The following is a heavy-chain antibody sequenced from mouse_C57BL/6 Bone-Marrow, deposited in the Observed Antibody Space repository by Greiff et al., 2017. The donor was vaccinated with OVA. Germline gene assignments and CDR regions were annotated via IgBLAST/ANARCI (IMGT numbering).Heavy chain of an antibody. Sequence: QVQLKQPGTELVKPGASVKLSCKASGYTFTSYWMHWVKQRPGQGLEWIGNINPSNGGTNYNEKFKSKATLTVDKSSITAYMQLSSLTSEDSAVYYCAREGSYGYFDVWGTGTTVTVSS. CDR1: GYTFTSYW. CDR2: INPSNGGT. CDR3: AREGSYGYFDV. V-gene: IGHV1-53*01. J-gene: IGHJ1*03. D-gene: IGHD1-1*01.